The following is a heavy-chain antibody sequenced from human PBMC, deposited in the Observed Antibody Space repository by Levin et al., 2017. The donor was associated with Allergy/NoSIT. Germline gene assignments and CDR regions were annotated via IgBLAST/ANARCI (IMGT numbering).Heavy chain of an antibody. CDR1: GFTFSSDW. V-gene: IGHV3-7*01. Sequence: PGGSLRLSCAVSGFTFSSDWMSWVRQPPGKGLQWVANIKQDGSQKYYVDSVRGRFTISRDNAKNSLYLQMNSLRVEDTAVYYCASRPPYSGSWTAFDSWGQGTLVTVPS. J-gene: IGHJ4*02. D-gene: IGHD6-13*01. CDR3: ASRPPYSGSWTAFDS. CDR2: IKQDGSQK.